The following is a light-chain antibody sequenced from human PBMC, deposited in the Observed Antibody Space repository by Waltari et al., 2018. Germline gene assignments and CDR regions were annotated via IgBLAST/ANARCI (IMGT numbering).Light chain of an antibody. CDR2: WAS. V-gene: IGKV4-1*01. J-gene: IGKJ3*01. Sequence: DIVMTQSPDSLAVSLGERATINCKSSQSILFSPDNKNYLAWYQQKTGQPPNLLIYWASTRESGVPDRFSGSGSGTDFTLTISSLQAEDVAVYYCQQYYTVPFTFGPGTKVDIK. CDR1: QSILFSPDNKNY. CDR3: QQYYTVPFT.